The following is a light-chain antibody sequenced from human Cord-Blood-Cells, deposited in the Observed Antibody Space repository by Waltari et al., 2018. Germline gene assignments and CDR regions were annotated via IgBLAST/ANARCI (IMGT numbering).Light chain of an antibody. CDR2: GAS. J-gene: IGKJ1*01. V-gene: IGKV3-15*01. CDR3: QQYNNWSWT. Sequence: EIVMTQSPATLSVSQGERATLSCRASQSVSSNLAWYQQKPGQAPRLLIYGASTRATGIPARFSGSGSGTEFTLTISSLQSEDFAVYYCQQYNNWSWTFGQGTKVEIK. CDR1: QSVSSN.